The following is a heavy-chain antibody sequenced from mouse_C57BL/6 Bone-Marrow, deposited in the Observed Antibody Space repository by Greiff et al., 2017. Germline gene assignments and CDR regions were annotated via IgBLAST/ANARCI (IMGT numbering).Heavy chain of an antibody. Sequence: QVQLQQPGAELVRPGSSVKLSCKASGYTFTSYWMHWVKQRPIQGLEWIGNIDPSDSETHYNQKFKDKATLTVDKSSSTAYMQLSSLTSEDSAVYYCARRGNYYGPLVCDYWGQGTTLTVS. D-gene: IGHD1-1*01. CDR1: GYTFTSYW. V-gene: IGHV1-52*01. CDR2: IDPSDSET. J-gene: IGHJ2*01. CDR3: ARRGNYYGPLVCDY.